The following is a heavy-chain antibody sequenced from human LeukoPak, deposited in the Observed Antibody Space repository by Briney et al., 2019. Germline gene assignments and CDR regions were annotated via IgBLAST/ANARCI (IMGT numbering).Heavy chain of an antibody. CDR1: AYTFTDSY. J-gene: IGHJ4*02. CDR3: AREGRHCGGDCYSFDS. D-gene: IGHD2-21*02. Sequence: GASVKVSCKASAYTFTDSYMHWVRQAPGQGLDYLAWINLKSGDTKYAQKFQGGVSMTRDTSIYTAYMDLRSLTSDDTAVYYCAREGRHCGGDCYSFDSWGQGTLVTVSS. V-gene: IGHV1-2*02. CDR2: INLKSGDT.